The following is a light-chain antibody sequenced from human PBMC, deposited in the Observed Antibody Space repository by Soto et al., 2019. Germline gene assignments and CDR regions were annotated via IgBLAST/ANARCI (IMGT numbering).Light chain of an antibody. V-gene: IGKV1-8*01. Sequence: AIRMTQAPSSFSASTGDRVTITCRASQCISSYLAWYQQKPGKAPKLLIYAASTLQSGVTSRFSGRGSGTEFTITISCLQSEDLATYYCEQYYSYPRVTFGHGTKVDIK. CDR1: QCISSY. CDR2: AAS. J-gene: IGKJ3*01. CDR3: EQYYSYPRVT.